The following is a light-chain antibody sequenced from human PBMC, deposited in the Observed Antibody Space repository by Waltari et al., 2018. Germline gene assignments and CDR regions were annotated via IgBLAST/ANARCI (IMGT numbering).Light chain of an antibody. V-gene: IGKV3-15*01. CDR2: GAS. CDR1: QTVSSN. CDR3: QQYNNWPPWT. Sequence: ETVMTQSPATLSVSPGERATLSCRASQTVSSNLVWYQQKPGQAPRLLIYGASTRATGIPARFSGSGSGTQFTLTISSLQSEDFVVYYCQQYNNWPPWTFGQGTKVEIK. J-gene: IGKJ1*01.